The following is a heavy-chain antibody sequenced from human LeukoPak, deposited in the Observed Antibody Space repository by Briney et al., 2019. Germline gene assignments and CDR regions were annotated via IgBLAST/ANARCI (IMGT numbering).Heavy chain of an antibody. CDR1: GFTFSSYD. CDR2: IGTAGDT. V-gene: IGHV3-13*01. Sequence: PGGSLRLSCAASGFTFSSYDMHWVCQATGKGLEWVSAIGTAGDTYYPGSVKGRFTISRENAKNSLYLQMNSLRAGDTAVYYCARVSGVVRGYGMDVWGQGTTVTVSS. J-gene: IGHJ6*02. D-gene: IGHD3-10*01. CDR3: ARVSGVVRGYGMDV.